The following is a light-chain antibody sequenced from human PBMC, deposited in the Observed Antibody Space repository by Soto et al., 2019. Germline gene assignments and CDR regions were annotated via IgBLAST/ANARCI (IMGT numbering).Light chain of an antibody. V-gene: IGKV1-33*01. Sequence: IQMTQSPSSLSTSVGDRVTITCQASQNINNYLNWYQQKPGRAPKLLIYDASNLEAGVPSRLRGSGSGTDFTFTIRRLQPEDVATYYCQQYETLPTFGQGTRLDIK. CDR1: QNINNY. CDR3: QQYETLPT. CDR2: DAS. J-gene: IGKJ5*01.